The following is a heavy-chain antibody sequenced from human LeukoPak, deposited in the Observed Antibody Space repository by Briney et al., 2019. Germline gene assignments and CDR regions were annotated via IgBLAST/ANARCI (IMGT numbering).Heavy chain of an antibody. V-gene: IGHV4-30-4*01. Sequence: SQTLSLTCTVSGGSISSGGFYWTWIRQPPGKGLEWIGYICYSGSTYYNPSLKSRVTISVDTSKNQFSLKLSSVTAADTAVYYCARGPLLAPFDYWGQGTLVTVSS. CDR1: GGSISSGGFY. CDR2: ICYSGST. J-gene: IGHJ4*02. D-gene: IGHD3-10*01. CDR3: ARGPLLAPFDY.